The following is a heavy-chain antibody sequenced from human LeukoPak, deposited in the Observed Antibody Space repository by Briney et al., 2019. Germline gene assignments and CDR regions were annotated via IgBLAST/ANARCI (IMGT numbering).Heavy chain of an antibody. CDR2: INPNSGGT. V-gene: IGHV1-2*02. Sequence: ASVKVSCKASGYIFTGYYMHWVRQAPGQGLEWMGWINPNSGGTNYAQKFQGRVTMTRDTSISTAYMELSRLRSDDTAVYYCARGGGIAATNWFDPWGQGTLVTVSS. CDR1: GYIFTGYY. CDR3: ARGGGIAATNWFDP. D-gene: IGHD6-13*01. J-gene: IGHJ5*02.